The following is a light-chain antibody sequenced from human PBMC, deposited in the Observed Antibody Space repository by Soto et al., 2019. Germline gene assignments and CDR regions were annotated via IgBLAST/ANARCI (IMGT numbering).Light chain of an antibody. V-gene: IGKV1-5*03. CDR2: QTS. CDR3: QQSKTLYT. CDR1: QSSSKY. Sequence: DIQMTQSPATLSASVGDRVTLTCRASQSSSKYLAWYQQKPGKAPKLLIYQTSSLQSGVPSRFSGSGSGTEFTLTISSLQPDDFATYYCQQSKTLYTFGQGTKLEIK. J-gene: IGKJ2*01.